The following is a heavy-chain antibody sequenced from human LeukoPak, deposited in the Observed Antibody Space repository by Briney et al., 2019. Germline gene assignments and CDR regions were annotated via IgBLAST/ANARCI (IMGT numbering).Heavy chain of an antibody. J-gene: IGHJ4*02. Sequence: GGSLRLSCAASGFTFSSYEMNWVRQAPGRGLEWVSYISSSGSTIYYADSVKGRFTISRDNAKNSLYLQMNSLRAEDTAVYYCARDSSYYGSGSFSDWGQGTLVTVSS. CDR3: ARDSSYYGSGSFSD. D-gene: IGHD3-10*01. CDR1: GFTFSSYE. CDR2: ISSSGSTI. V-gene: IGHV3-48*03.